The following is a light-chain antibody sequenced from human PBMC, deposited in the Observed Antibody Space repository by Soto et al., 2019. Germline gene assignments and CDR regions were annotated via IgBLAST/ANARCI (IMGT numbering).Light chain of an antibody. J-gene: IGLJ1*01. CDR1: SSDIGAYDY. V-gene: IGLV2-14*01. Sequence: QSALTQPASVSGSPGQSITISCSGTSSDIGAYDYVSWYQQHPGRAPKLIIYEVSDRPSGVSNRFSGSKSGNTASLTISGLQAEDEADYYCNSYTSSSTWVFGAGTKVTVL. CDR2: EVS. CDR3: NSYTSSSTWV.